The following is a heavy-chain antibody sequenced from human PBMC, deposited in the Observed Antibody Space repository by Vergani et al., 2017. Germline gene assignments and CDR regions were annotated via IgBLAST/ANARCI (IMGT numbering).Heavy chain of an antibody. J-gene: IGHJ6*03. CDR1: GGSFTSYH. Sequence: QVQLQQWGGGLLKPSETLSLTCVVNGGSFTSYHWTWIRQSPGEGLEWVGAIDHTGRPDYNPSLKSRLTMSVDKSLNQFSLTLNSVTATDTAIYFWARVNTETNGHLYYYYYMDVWGQGTAVTVS. D-gene: IGHD4-11*01. V-gene: IGHV4-34*01. CDR3: ARVNTETNGHLYYYYYMDV. CDR2: IDHTGRP.